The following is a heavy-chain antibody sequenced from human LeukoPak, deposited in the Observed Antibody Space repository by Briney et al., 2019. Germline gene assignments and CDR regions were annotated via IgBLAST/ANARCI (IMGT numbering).Heavy chain of an antibody. CDR2: ISAYNGNT. V-gene: IGHV1-18*01. D-gene: IGHD3-3*01. CDR1: GYTFTSYG. CDR3: ARVLLFFGVVIFSHFDS. Sequence: ASVKVSCKASGYTFTSYGISWVRQAPGQGLEWMGWISAYNGNTNYAQKLQGRVTMTTDTSTSTAYMELRSLRSDDTAVYYCARVLLFFGVVIFSHFDSWGRGTLVTVSS. J-gene: IGHJ4*02.